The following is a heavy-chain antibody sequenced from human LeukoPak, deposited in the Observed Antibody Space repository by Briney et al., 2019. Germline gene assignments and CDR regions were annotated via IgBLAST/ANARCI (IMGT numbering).Heavy chain of an antibody. CDR3: ARYIYYYNYMDV. J-gene: IGHJ6*03. CDR2: ISGSGSGT. V-gene: IGHV3-23*01. Sequence: GGSLRLSCAASGFTFNSYDMSWVRQAPGKALEWVSAISGSGSGTYYADSVKGRFTISRDNSKNTLYLQMNSLRAEDPALYYCARYIYYYNYMDVWGKGTTVTISS. D-gene: IGHD1-14*01. CDR1: GFTFNSYD.